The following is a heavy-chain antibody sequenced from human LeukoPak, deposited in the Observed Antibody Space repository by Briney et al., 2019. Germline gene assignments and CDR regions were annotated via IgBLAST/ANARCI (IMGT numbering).Heavy chain of an antibody. V-gene: IGHV3-23*01. D-gene: IGHD6-19*01. CDR1: GFTFSSYS. CDR3: AKDNQWLTNTDY. CDR2: ISGSGGST. Sequence: GRSLRLSCAASGFTFSSYSMNWVRQAPGKGLEWVSAISGSGGSTYYADSVKGRFTISRDNSNNTLYLQMNSLRAEDTAVYYCAKDNQWLTNTDYWGQGTLVTVSS. J-gene: IGHJ4*02.